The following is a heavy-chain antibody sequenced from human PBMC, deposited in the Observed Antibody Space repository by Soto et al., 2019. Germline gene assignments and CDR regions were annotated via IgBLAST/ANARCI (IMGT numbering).Heavy chain of an antibody. Sequence: SVKVSCKASGGTFSSYAISWVRQAPGQGLEWMGGIIPIFGTENYAQKFQGRVTITADESTSTAYMELSSLRSEDTAVYYCARVPNCSGGSCYFGWFDPWGQGTLVTVSS. J-gene: IGHJ5*02. CDR1: GGTFSSYA. V-gene: IGHV1-69*13. CDR2: IIPIFGTE. CDR3: ARVPNCSGGSCYFGWFDP. D-gene: IGHD2-15*01.